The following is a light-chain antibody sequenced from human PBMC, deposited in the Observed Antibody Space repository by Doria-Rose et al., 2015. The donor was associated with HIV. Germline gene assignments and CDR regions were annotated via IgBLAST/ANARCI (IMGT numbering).Light chain of an antibody. CDR1: QSLLYTSKNY. J-gene: IGKJ3*01. CDR3: QQYYDTPS. Sequence: TQSPESLGMSLGERATLNCKSNQSLLYTSKNYLAWYQQKPGQPPKLLIYWASTRQSGVPARLSGSGSGTDFTLTIGSLEAEDVAVYYCQQYYDTPSFGPGTTVDIQ. V-gene: IGKV4-1*01. CDR2: WAS.